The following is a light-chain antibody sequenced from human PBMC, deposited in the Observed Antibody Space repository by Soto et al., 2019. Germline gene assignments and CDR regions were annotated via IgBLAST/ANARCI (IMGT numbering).Light chain of an antibody. CDR1: QSISSY. CDR3: QQYYSFPFT. J-gene: IGKJ5*01. V-gene: IGKV1-39*01. CDR2: AAS. Sequence: GDRVTITCRASQSISSYLNWYQQKPGKAPKLLIYAASSLQSGVPSRFSGSGSGTDFTLTISCLQSEDFATYYCQQYYSFPFTFGQGTHWRL.